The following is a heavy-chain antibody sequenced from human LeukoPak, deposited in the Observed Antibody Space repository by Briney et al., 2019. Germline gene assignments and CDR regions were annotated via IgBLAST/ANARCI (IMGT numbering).Heavy chain of an antibody. CDR2: ISSSGSYI. D-gene: IGHD4-11*01. CDR3: ARDPYSGLFDY. V-gene: IGHV3-21*01. Sequence: PGGSLRLSCAASGFTFSSYSMNWVRQVPGKGLEWVSSISSSGSYIYYADSVKGRFTISRDNAKNSPYLQMNSLRAEDTAVYYCARDPYSGLFDYWGQGTLVTDSS. CDR1: GFTFSSYS. J-gene: IGHJ4*02.